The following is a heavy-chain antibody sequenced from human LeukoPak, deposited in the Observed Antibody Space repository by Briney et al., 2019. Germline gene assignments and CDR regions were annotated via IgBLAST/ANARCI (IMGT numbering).Heavy chain of an antibody. J-gene: IGHJ4*02. CDR2: SYNSGNT. CDR3: ARGSYYFDY. D-gene: IGHD6-6*01. V-gene: IGHV4-59*01. Sequence: PSETLSLTCTVPAGSLSSYCWSWIRQSPGKGMERSGDSYNSGNTNYNPSLTSRATISVDTSKNQCSLKLSSVTAADTAVYYCARGSYYFDYWGQGTLVTVSS. CDR1: AGSLSSYC.